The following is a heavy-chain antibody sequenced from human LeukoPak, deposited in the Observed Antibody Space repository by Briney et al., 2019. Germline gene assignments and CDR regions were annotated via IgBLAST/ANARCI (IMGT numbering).Heavy chain of an antibody. CDR2: INPNSGGT. D-gene: IGHD4-11*01. J-gene: IGHJ4*02. CDR1: GYTFTGYY. CDR3: ARDSPADYSNYVAY. Sequence: ASVKVSCKASGYTFTGYYMHWVRQAPGQGLEWRGWINPNSGGTNYAQKFQGRVTMTRDTSISTAYMELSRLRSDDTAVYYCARDSPADYSNYVAYWGQGTLVTVSS. V-gene: IGHV1-2*02.